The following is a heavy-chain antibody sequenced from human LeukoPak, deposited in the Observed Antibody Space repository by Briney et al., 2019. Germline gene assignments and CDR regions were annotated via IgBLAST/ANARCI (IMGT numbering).Heavy chain of an antibody. J-gene: IGHJ4*02. Sequence: SETLSLTCTVSGGSISSYYWSWIRQPPGKGLEWIGYIYYSGSTNYNPSLKSRVTISVDTSKNQFSLKLSSVTAADTAVYYCARAISRDGYNYALDYWGQGTLVTVSS. D-gene: IGHD5-24*01. V-gene: IGHV4-59*01. CDR2: IYYSGST. CDR3: ARAISRDGYNYALDY. CDR1: GGSISSYY.